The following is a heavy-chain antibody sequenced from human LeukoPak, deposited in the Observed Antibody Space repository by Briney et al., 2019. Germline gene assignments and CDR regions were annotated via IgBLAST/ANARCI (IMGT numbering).Heavy chain of an antibody. CDR2: IYHSGST. D-gene: IGHD4-11*01. CDR3: ARDRGRGGYSKGELYYFDY. J-gene: IGHJ4*02. V-gene: IGHV4-4*02. Sequence: PSGTLSLTCAVSGGSISSSNWWSWVRQPPGKGLEWIGEIYHSGSTNYNPSLKSRVTISVDKSKNQFSLKLSSVTAADTAVYYCARDRGRGGYSKGELYYFDYWGQGTLVTVSS. CDR1: GGSISSSNW.